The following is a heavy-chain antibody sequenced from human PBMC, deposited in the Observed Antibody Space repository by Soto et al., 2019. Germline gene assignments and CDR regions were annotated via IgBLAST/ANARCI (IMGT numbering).Heavy chain of an antibody. V-gene: IGHV3-72*01. J-gene: IGHJ4*02. D-gene: IGHD2-15*01. CDR2: IRNEANSYAT. CDR3: VRVRRGAATRYFDY. CDR1: GFTFSDHC. Sequence: EVQLVESGGGLAQPGGSLRLSCAASGFTFSDHCMDWVRQAPGKGLEGVGLIRNEANSYATHYAASVKGRFIISRDDSKNSLYLQMNSLKTEDTAVYYCVRVRRGAATRYFDYWRQGTLVTVSS.